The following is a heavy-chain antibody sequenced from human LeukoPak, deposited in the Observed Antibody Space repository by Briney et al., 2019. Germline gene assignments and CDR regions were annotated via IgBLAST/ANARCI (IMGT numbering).Heavy chain of an antibody. CDR3: ATLPAAISVADYYYMDV. CDR2: IRYDRSNK. V-gene: IGHV3-30*02. J-gene: IGHJ6*03. Sequence: GGSLRLSCAASGFTFSSYHMHWVRQAPGKGLEWVAFIRYDRSNKYYADSVKGRFTISRDNSKNTLYLQMNSLRAEDTAVYYCATLPAAISVADYYYMDVWGKGTTVTVSS. D-gene: IGHD2-2*02. CDR1: GFTFSSYH.